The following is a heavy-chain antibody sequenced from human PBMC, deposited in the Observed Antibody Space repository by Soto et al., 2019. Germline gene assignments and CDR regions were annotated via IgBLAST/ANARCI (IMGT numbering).Heavy chain of an antibody. V-gene: IGHV4-59*08. Sequence: SETLSLTCTVSRGSISRYYFSWIRQPPGKGLEWIGYIYYSGSSNYNPSLKSRVTISVDTPKNQFSLKLSSVTAADTAVYYCAILDMITFGGVIGPNDEFDIWGQGTTVTVSS. CDR1: RGSISRYY. D-gene: IGHD3-16*02. CDR3: AILDMITFGGVIGPNDEFDI. J-gene: IGHJ3*02. CDR2: IYYSGSS.